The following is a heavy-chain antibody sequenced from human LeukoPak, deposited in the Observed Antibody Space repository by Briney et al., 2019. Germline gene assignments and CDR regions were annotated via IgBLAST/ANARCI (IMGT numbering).Heavy chain of an antibody. Sequence: GGSLRLSCAASGFTFNNYGMHWVRQAPDKGLEWVALISSDGSNRIYADSVKGRFSISRDNSKNTLYLQVNSLRIEDTAVYYCAKDFRVAEELWFGELWNAFDIWGQGIRVAVSS. V-gene: IGHV3-30*18. CDR2: ISSDGSNR. D-gene: IGHD3-10*01. J-gene: IGHJ3*02. CDR1: GFTFNNYG. CDR3: AKDFRVAEELWFGELWNAFDI.